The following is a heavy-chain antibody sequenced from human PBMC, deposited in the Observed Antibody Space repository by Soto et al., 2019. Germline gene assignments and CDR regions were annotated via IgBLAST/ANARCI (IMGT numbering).Heavy chain of an antibody. Sequence: SVKVSCKASGGTFNSYAISWVRQARGQVLEWMGGIIPIFGTANYAQKFQGRVTITADESTSTAYMELSSLRSEDTAVYYCARDRRSRGFGDILVAFNWFDPWGQGTLVTVSS. J-gene: IGHJ5*02. CDR2: IIPIFGTA. D-gene: IGHD3-10*01. V-gene: IGHV1-69*13. CDR3: ARDRRSRGFGDILVAFNWFDP. CDR1: GGTFNSYA.